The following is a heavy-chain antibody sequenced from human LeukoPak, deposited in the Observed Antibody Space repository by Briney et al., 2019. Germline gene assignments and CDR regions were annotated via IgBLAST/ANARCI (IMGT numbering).Heavy chain of an antibody. J-gene: IGHJ3*02. CDR2: IYYNGNT. Sequence: PSGTLSLTCTVSGASISSSYWSWVRQPPGKRLERIGFIYYNGNTNSNPSLKSRVTISADTSKNQFSLKLTSVTAADTAVYYCVRGNYDNRGYSNAFDIWGQGAMVTVSS. D-gene: IGHD3-22*01. V-gene: IGHV4-59*01. CDR1: GASISSSY. CDR3: VRGNYDNRGYSNAFDI.